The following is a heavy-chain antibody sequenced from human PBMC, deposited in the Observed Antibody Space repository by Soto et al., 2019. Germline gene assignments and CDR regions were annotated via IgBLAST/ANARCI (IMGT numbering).Heavy chain of an antibody. D-gene: IGHD3-22*01. CDR3: ARDSKPTYDSSGSFDY. V-gene: IGHV1-69*06. Sequence: ASVKVSCKASGGTFSSYAISWVRQAPGQGLEWMGGIIPIFGTANYAQKFQGRVTITADKSTSTAYMELSSLRSEDTAVYYCARDSKPTYDSSGSFDYWGQGTLVTVSS. J-gene: IGHJ4*02. CDR2: IIPIFGTA. CDR1: GGTFSSYA.